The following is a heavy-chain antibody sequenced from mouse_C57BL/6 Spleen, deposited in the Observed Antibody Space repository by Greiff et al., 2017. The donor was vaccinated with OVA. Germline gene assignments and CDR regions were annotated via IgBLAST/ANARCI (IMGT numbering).Heavy chain of an antibody. J-gene: IGHJ2*01. CDR3: VRWYDYYFDY. D-gene: IGHD2-4*01. CDR2: IRSKSNNYAT. Sequence: VQLKESGGGLVQPKGSLKLSCAASGFSFNTYAMNWVRQAPGKGLEWVARIRSKSNNYATYYADSVKDRFTISRDDSESMLYLQMNNLKTEDTAMYYCVRWYDYYFDYWGQGTTLTVSS. CDR1: GFSFNTYA. V-gene: IGHV10-1*01.